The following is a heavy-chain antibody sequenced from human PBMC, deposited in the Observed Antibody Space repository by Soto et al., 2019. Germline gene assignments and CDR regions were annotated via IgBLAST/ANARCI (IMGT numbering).Heavy chain of an antibody. D-gene: IGHD2-21*01. CDR3: ARDQIALNSFDV. V-gene: IGHV4-31*03. J-gene: IGHJ3*01. CDR1: GGSISCGGFY. Sequence: TLSLTCTVSGGSISCGGFYWSWIRHHPGKGLEWIGNIFYNGKAYNNPSLVSRLSIAVDTSKNQFSLNLTSVTAADTAVYYCARDQIALNSFDVWGQGIKVT. CDR2: IFYNGKA.